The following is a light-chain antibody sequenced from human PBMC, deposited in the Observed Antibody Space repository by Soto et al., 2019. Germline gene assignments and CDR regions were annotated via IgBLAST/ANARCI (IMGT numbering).Light chain of an antibody. J-gene: IGKJ4*01. V-gene: IGKV3-15*01. CDR3: QQYNQWPVA. CDR1: HSVGSN. Sequence: VMTQSPTTLSVSPGERATLSCRASHSVGSNLAWYQQNPGQAPRLLIYGASTRATGVPARFSGSRSATQFTLTISSLQSEDFGFYYCQQYNQWPVAFGGGTKVEIK. CDR2: GAS.